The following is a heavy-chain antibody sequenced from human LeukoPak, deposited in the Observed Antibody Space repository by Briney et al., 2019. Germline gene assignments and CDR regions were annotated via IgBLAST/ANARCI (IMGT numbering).Heavy chain of an antibody. J-gene: IGHJ3*02. CDR1: GYTFTGYY. CDR2: INPNSGGT. D-gene: IGHD5-24*01. V-gene: IGHV1-2*02. Sequence: ASVKVSCKASGYTFTGYYMHWVRQAPGQGLEWMGWINPNSGGTNYAQKFQGRVTMTRDTSISTAYMELSRLRSDDTAVYYCARDRDGYNSLDAFDIWGQGTKVTVSS. CDR3: ARDRDGYNSLDAFDI.